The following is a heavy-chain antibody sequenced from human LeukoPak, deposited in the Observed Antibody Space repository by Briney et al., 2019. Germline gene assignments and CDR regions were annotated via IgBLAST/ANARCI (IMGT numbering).Heavy chain of an antibody. J-gene: IGHJ4*02. Sequence: PSETLSLTCTGSGGSISSYYGSWIRQPPVKGLDWIGYVYYSGTTNYNPSLKSRVTISVDTSKNQFSLKLSSVTAADTAVYYCARQGYGSGYYYFDYWGQGTLVTVSS. CDR1: GGSISSYY. CDR3: ARQGYGSGYYYFDY. CDR2: VYYSGTT. V-gene: IGHV4-59*01. D-gene: IGHD6-19*01.